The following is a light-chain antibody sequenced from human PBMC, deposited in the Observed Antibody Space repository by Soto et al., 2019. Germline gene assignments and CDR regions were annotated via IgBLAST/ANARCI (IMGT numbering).Light chain of an antibody. V-gene: IGLV2-14*01. CDR2: EVS. CDR3: TSYRDGDTLV. Sequence: QSVLTQPASVSGSPGQSITISCTGSSSDVGGYNFVSWYQHHPGKAPKLMIYEVSYRPSGVSIRFSGSKSGNTAPLTISGLQAEDEADYYCTSYRDGDTLVFGGGTKLTVL. CDR1: SSDVGGYNF. J-gene: IGLJ2*01.